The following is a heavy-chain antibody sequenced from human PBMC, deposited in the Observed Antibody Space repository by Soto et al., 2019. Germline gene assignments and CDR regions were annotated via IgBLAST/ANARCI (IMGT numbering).Heavy chain of an antibody. CDR3: AKAVHYYDSGYFDY. CDR1: TFTFSTYA. D-gene: IGHD3-22*01. CDR2: ISGSGGST. J-gene: IGHJ4*02. V-gene: IGHV3-23*01. Sequence: PGGSLRLSCAASTFTFSTYAMSWVRQAPGKGLEWVSAISGSGGSTNYVDSVKGRFTISRDNSKNTLYLQMNSLRAEDTAVYYCAKAVHYYDSGYFDYWGQGTLVTVPQ.